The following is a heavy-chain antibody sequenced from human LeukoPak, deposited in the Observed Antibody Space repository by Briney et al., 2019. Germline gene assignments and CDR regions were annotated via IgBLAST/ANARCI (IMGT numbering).Heavy chain of an antibody. J-gene: IGHJ3*02. CDR2: IISDGSST. V-gene: IGHV3-74*01. CDR1: GFTFSSYW. D-gene: IGHD3-22*01. CDR3: ARVRYDSSGYYYVEAFDI. Sequence: GGSLRLSCAASGFTFSSYWMHWVRQAPGKGLVWVSRIISDGSSTSYADSVKGRFTISRDNAKNTLYLQMNSLRAEDTAVYYCARVRYDSSGYYYVEAFDIWGQGTMVTVSS.